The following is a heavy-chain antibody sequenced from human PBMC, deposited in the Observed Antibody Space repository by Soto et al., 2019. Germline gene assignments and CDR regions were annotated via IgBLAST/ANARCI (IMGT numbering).Heavy chain of an antibody. CDR1: GFTFSSYW. CDR2: IKQDGSEK. V-gene: IGHV3-7*05. Sequence: EVQLVESGGGLVQPGGSLRLSCAASGFTFSSYWMSWVRQAPGKGLEWVANIKQDGSEKYNVDSVKGRFTISRDNAKKSVYMHMNSLRGEDTAVYYCARDQSFWGGGYYFDYWGQGSLVTVSS. D-gene: IGHD3-16*01. J-gene: IGHJ4*02. CDR3: ARDQSFWGGGYYFDY.